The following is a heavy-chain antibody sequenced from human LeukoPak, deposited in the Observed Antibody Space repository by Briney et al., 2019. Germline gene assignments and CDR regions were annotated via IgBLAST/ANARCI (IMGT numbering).Heavy chain of an antibody. CDR3: ARGQISDFWSGYYYAPDAFDI. D-gene: IGHD3-3*01. CDR2: INPNSGGT. Sequence: GASVKVSCKASGYTFTGYYMHWVRQAPGQGLEWMGWINPNSGGTNYAQKFQGRVTMTRDTSISTAYMELSSLRSEDTAVYYCARGQISDFWSGYYYAPDAFDIWGQGTMVTVSS. V-gene: IGHV1-2*02. J-gene: IGHJ3*02. CDR1: GYTFTGYY.